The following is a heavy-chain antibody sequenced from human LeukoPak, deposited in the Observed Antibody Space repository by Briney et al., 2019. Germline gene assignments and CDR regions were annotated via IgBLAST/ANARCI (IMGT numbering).Heavy chain of an antibody. CDR1: GFTFSSYE. V-gene: IGHV3-48*03. D-gene: IGHD3-10*01. Sequence: PGGSLRLSCAASGFTFSSYEMNWVRQAPGKGLEWVSYISSSGSTIYYADSVKGRFTISRDNAKNSLYLQMNSLRAEDTAVYYCARDPPRVRGVIMENWFDPWGQGTLVTVSS. CDR2: ISSSGSTI. J-gene: IGHJ5*02. CDR3: ARDPPRVRGVIMENWFDP.